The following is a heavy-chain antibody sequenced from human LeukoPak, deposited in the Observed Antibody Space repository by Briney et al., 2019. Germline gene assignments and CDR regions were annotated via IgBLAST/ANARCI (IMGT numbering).Heavy chain of an antibody. CDR3: ARAFH. D-gene: IGHD2/OR15-2a*01. J-gene: IGHJ4*02. CDR2: ISSSGDDT. V-gene: IGHV3-11*04. CDR1: GFTFRNYY. Sequence: PGGSLRLSCVVSGFTFRNYYMSWIRQAPGKGLEWVSYISSSGDDTDYADPVKGRFTISRDNAKNSVYLQMTSLRVEDTAMYYCARAFHWGQGTLVTVST.